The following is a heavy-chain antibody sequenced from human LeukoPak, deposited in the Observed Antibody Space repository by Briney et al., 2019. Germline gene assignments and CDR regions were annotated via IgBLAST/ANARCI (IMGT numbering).Heavy chain of an antibody. Sequence: GGTLRLSCATSGFTFSNHGMNWGRPAPGKGLEWVAGISASGDIKSSADSVKGRFTISRDNSKNTVYLEVTSLTDEDTAVYYCAKDDAWLRYGEWSQGTLVTVSS. CDR2: ISASGDIK. D-gene: IGHD3-10*01. J-gene: IGHJ4*02. V-gene: IGHV3-23*01. CDR1: GFTFSNHG. CDR3: AKDDAWLRYGE.